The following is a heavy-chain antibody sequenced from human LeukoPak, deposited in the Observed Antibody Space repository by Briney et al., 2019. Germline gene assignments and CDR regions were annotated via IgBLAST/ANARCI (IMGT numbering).Heavy chain of an antibody. J-gene: IGHJ4*02. CDR2: IKPDGSLI. CDR1: GFTFSTYN. CDR3: AKWELYSGFYYIDY. D-gene: IGHD1-26*01. V-gene: IGHV3-7*01. Sequence: GGSLRLSCVASGFTFSTYNMNWVRQGPGKGLEWVANIKPDGSLIYYVDSVKGRFTISRDNAKNSLYLQMNSLRAEDTAVYYCAKWELYSGFYYIDYWGQGTLATVSS.